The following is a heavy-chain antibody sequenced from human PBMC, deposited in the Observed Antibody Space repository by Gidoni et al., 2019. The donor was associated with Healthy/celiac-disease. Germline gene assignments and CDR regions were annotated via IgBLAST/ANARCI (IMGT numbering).Heavy chain of an antibody. D-gene: IGHD6-19*01. Sequence: EVQLVESGGGLVKPGGSLRLSCAASGFTFSSYSMNWVRQAPGKGLECVSSISSSSSYIYYADSVKGRFTISRDNAKNSLYLQMNSLRAEDTAVYYCASRPYSSGWYGAFDIWGQGTMVTVSS. CDR2: ISSSSSYI. CDR1: GFTFSSYS. CDR3: ASRPYSSGWYGAFDI. J-gene: IGHJ3*02. V-gene: IGHV3-21*01.